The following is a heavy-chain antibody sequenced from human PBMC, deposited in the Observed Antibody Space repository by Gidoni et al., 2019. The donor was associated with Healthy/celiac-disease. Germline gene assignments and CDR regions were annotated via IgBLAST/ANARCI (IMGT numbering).Heavy chain of an antibody. J-gene: IGHJ4*02. V-gene: IGHV3-30-3*01. CDR1: GFTFSSYA. Sequence: QVQLVESGGGVVQPGRSLRLSCAASGFTFSSYAMHWVRQAPGKGLGWVAVISYDGSNKYYADSVKGRFTISRDNSKNTLYLQMNSLRAEDTAVYYCARSPQQLVRVPSFDYWGQGTLVTVSS. CDR2: ISYDGSNK. D-gene: IGHD6-13*01. CDR3: ARSPQQLVRVPSFDY.